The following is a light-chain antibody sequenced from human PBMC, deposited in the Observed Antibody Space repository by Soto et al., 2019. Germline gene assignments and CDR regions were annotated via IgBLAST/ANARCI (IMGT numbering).Light chain of an antibody. CDR1: QSVLYSSNNKNY. CDR2: WAS. CDR3: QQYYSTPYT. V-gene: IGKV4-1*01. J-gene: IGKJ2*01. Sequence: DIVMTQSPDSLAVSLGERATINCKSSQSVLYSSNNKNYLAWYQQKPGQPPKLLIYWASIRESGVPDRFSGSGSGTDFTLTISSLQAEDVAVYHCQQYYSTPYTFGQGTKLEIK.